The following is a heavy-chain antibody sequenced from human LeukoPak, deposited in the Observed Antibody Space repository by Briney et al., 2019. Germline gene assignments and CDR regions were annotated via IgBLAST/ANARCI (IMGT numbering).Heavy chain of an antibody. D-gene: IGHD1-26*01. CDR3: ARSTILNAFDS. V-gene: IGHV3-48*03. Sequence: GGSLRLSCAASGFSFSTYEMNWVRQAPGKRLEWVSYISRSGSYTYYAASVKGRFTISRDDAKSSLYLQMNSLRAEDTALYFCARSTILNAFDSWGQGILVTVSS. CDR1: GFSFSTYE. CDR2: ISRSGSYT. J-gene: IGHJ4*02.